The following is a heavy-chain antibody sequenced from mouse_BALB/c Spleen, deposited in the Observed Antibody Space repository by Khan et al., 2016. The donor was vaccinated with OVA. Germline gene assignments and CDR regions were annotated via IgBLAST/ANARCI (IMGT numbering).Heavy chain of an antibody. J-gene: IGHJ3*01. Sequence: EVELVESGGDLVKPGGSLKLSCAASGFTFSTYGMSWVRQTPDKRLEWVATVSTGGGYTYYPDSVKGRFTISRENATNTLYLQMGGLKSEDTAMVYCTRLAYYYDSEGFAYWGQGTLVTGSA. CDR3: TRLAYYYDSEGFAY. V-gene: IGHV5-6*01. D-gene: IGHD1-1*01. CDR2: VSTGGGYT. CDR1: GFTFSTYG.